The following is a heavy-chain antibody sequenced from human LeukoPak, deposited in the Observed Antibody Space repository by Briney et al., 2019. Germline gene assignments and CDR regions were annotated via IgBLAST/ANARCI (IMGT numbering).Heavy chain of an antibody. CDR1: GFSFRSYG. CDR2: IWYDGSNK. CDR3: ARADTPYYFDS. D-gene: IGHD2-2*02. J-gene: IGHJ4*02. Sequence: PGRSLRLSCAASGFSFRSYGMHWVRQAPGKGLEWVAVIWYDGSNKYYADFVKGRFIISRDNFKNTLYLQMNSLRVEDTAVYYCARADTPYYFDSWGQGTLVTVSS. V-gene: IGHV3-33*01.